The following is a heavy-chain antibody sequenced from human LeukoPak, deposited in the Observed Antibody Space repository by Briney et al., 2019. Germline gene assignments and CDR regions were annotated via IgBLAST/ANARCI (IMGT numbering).Heavy chain of an antibody. CDR2: ISSSSNYI. V-gene: IGHV3-11*05. Sequence: GGSLRLSCVASGFTFSDYYMTWIRQAPGKGLEWVSYISSSSNYIKYADSVKGRFTVSRDNAKHAVYLQMNSLRVEDTAVYYCARDRGYDSHYLDYWGQGTLVTVSS. CDR3: ARDRGYDSHYLDY. D-gene: IGHD5-12*01. J-gene: IGHJ4*02. CDR1: GFTFSDYY.